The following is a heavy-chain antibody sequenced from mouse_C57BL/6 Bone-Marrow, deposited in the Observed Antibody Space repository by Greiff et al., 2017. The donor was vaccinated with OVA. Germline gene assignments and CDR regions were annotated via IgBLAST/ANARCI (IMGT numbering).Heavy chain of an antibody. Sequence: EVQLQQSGAELVRPGASVKLSCTASGFNFKDDYMYWVMQRPEKGLEWIGWIDHEHGDTDYASKFQGKATITADTSANTAYLQLSSLTSEDTAVYYCIYYDYDGFAYWGQGTLVTVSA. CDR1: GFNFKDDY. V-gene: IGHV14-4*01. CDR3: IYYDYDGFAY. D-gene: IGHD2-4*01. CDR2: IDHEHGDT. J-gene: IGHJ3*01.